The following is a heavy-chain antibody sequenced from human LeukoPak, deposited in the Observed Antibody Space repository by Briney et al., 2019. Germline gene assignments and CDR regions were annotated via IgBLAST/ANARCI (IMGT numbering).Heavy chain of an antibody. CDR1: GFSFSTYG. CDR2: ISYDGSDR. D-gene: IGHD5/OR15-5a*01. Sequence: PGGSLRLSCVVSGFSFSTYGMHWVRQTPGKGLEWVAVISYDGSDRYYADSVKGRFTISRDNSKNTLYLQMNSLRAEDTAVYYCAKVVYDIRSTQNYYYGMDVWGQGTTVTVSS. V-gene: IGHV3-30*18. CDR3: AKVVYDIRSTQNYYYGMDV. J-gene: IGHJ6*02.